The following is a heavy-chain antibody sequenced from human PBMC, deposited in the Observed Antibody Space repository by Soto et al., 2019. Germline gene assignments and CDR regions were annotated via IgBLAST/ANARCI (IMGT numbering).Heavy chain of an antibody. J-gene: IGHJ4*02. CDR3: AHLTGYSSSWHNFDY. Sequence: PTLVNPTQTLTLTCTFSGFSLSSVGESVGWFRQPPGKALEWLAVIYWDDDTRYSPSLNNRLTITKDTSKNQVVLTMTNMDPVDTATYYCAHLTGYSSSWHNFDYWGQGTLVTVSS. V-gene: IGHV2-5*02. CDR1: GFSLSSVGES. CDR2: IYWDDDT. D-gene: IGHD6-13*01.